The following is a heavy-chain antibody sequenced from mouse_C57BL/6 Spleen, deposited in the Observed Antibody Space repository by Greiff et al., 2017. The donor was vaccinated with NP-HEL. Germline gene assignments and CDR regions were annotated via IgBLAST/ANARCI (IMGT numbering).Heavy chain of an antibody. D-gene: IGHD2-3*01. CDR1: GYSITSGYY. CDR3: AREGGVYDGYYYAMDY. V-gene: IGHV3-6*01. J-gene: IGHJ4*01. Sequence: EVKLQESGPGLVKPSQSLSLTCSVTGYSITSGYYWNWIRQFPGNKLEWMGYISYDGSNNYNPSLKNRISITRDTSKNQFFLKLNSVTTEDTATYYGAREGGVYDGYYYAMDYWGQGTSVTVSS. CDR2: ISYDGSN.